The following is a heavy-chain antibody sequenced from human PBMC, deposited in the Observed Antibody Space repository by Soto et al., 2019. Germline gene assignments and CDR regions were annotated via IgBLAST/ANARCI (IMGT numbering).Heavy chain of an antibody. V-gene: IGHV4-59*01. D-gene: IGHD2-2*01. CDR3: ARDAFSSSHFDY. Sequence: QVQLQESGPGLVKPSETLSLTCTVSGGSISNYYCSWIRQPPGKGLEWIGYVYYSGSTNYNPSLKSRVTISVDTSKNQFSLKLSSVTAVETAVYYCARDAFSSSHFDYWGQGIPVTVSS. J-gene: IGHJ4*02. CDR1: GGSISNYY. CDR2: VYYSGST.